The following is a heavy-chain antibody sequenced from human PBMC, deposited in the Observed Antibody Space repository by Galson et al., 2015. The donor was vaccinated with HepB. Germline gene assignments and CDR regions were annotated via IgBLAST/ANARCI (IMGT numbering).Heavy chain of an antibody. CDR3: ARDQRSKLDY. CDR1: GFAFSSYA. Sequence: SLRLSCAASGFAFSSYAMHWVRQAPGKGLEWVAVISYDGSNKYYADSVKGRFTISRDNSKNTLYLQMNSLRAEDTAVYYCARDQRSKLDYWGQGTLVTVSS. V-gene: IGHV3-30-3*01. CDR2: ISYDGSNK. D-gene: IGHD2-2*01. J-gene: IGHJ4*02.